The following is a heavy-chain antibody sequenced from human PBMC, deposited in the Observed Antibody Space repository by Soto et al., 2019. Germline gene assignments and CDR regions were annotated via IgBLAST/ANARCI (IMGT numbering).Heavy chain of an antibody. J-gene: IGHJ6*03. Sequence: PSETLSLTCTVSGGSMSSYYWSWTRQPPGKGLEWIGYIYYSGSTNYNPSLKSRVTISIDTSKNQFSLKLSSVTAADTAVYYCAREGSSGSTIFGVYYYMDVWGKGTTVTVSS. CDR2: IYYSGST. V-gene: IGHV4-59*01. CDR3: AREGSSGSTIFGVYYYMDV. CDR1: GGSMSSYY. D-gene: IGHD3-3*01.